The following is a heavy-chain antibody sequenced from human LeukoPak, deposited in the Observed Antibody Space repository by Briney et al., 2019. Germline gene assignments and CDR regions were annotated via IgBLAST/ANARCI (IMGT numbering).Heavy chain of an antibody. CDR2: ISSSSTTI. CDR3: AKDREGYGSGLMDV. CDR1: GFTFSNYN. J-gene: IGHJ6*02. D-gene: IGHD3-10*01. Sequence: PGGSLRLSCAASGFTFSNYNMNWVRQAPGKGLEWVSYISSSSTTIHYADSVKGRFTISRDNSKNTLYLQMNSLRAEDTAVYYCAKDREGYGSGLMDVWGQGTTVTVSS. V-gene: IGHV3-48*01.